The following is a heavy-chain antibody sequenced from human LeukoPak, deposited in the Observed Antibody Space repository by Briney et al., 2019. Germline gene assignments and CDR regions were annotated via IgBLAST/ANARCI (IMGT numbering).Heavy chain of an antibody. D-gene: IGHD6-13*01. CDR1: GYSFTSYW. CDR2: IYPGDSDT. CDR3: ARGGDGYSSSWYWFDP. V-gene: IGHV5-51*01. Sequence: GESLKISCKGSGYSFTSYWIGWVRQMPGKGLEWMGIIYPGDSDTRYSPSFQGQVTISADKSISTAYLQWSSLKASDTAMYYCARGGDGYSSSWYWFDPWGQGTLVTVSS. J-gene: IGHJ5*02.